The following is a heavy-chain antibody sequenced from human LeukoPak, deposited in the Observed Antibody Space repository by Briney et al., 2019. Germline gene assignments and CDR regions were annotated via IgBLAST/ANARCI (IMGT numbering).Heavy chain of an antibody. CDR2: ISVYNGNK. CDR1: GYTFTSYG. V-gene: IGHV1-18*04. J-gene: IGHJ4*02. D-gene: IGHD6-19*01. CDR3: ARDHAFDSSGWRYFDY. Sequence: ASVKVSCKASGYTFTSYGISWVRQAPGQGLEWMGWISVYNGNKNYAKKFQGRVTMTTDTATSTAYMEQRSLRSDDTAVYYCARDHAFDSSGWRYFDYWGQGTLVTVSS.